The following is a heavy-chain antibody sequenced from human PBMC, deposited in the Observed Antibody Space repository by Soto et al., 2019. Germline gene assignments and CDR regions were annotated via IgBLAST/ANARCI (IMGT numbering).Heavy chain of an antibody. D-gene: IGHD2-15*01. CDR1: GFTFSSYW. Sequence: EVQLVESGGGLVQPGGSLRLSCAASGFTFSSYWMHWVRQAPGKGLVWVSRINSDGSRISYADSVEGRVTISRDNAENTVYLQMNSLRAEDTAVYYCARGIKNYYGTDVWGQGTTVIVSS. CDR3: ARGIKNYYGTDV. CDR2: INSDGSRI. J-gene: IGHJ6*02. V-gene: IGHV3-74*01.